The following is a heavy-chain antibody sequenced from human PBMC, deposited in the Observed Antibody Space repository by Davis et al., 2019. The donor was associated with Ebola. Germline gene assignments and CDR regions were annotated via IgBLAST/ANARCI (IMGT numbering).Heavy chain of an antibody. J-gene: IGHJ4*02. D-gene: IGHD6-13*01. CDR2: ISSSGSTI. CDR1: GFTFSSYE. V-gene: IGHV3-48*03. CDR3: AKARYSSSWYRGSVFDY. Sequence: GESLKISCAASGFTFSSYEMNWVRQAPGKGLEWVSYISSSGSTIYYADSVKGRFTISRDNAKNSLYLQMNSLRAEDTALYYCAKARYSSSWYRGSVFDYWGQGTLVTVSS.